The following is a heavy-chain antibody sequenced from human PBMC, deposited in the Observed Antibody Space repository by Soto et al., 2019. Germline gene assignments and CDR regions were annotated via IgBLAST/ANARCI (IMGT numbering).Heavy chain of an antibody. CDR1: GYSFTSYW. V-gene: IGHV5-51*01. CDR2: IYPGDSDT. J-gene: IGHJ5*02. D-gene: IGHD6-13*01. CDR3: AVTAAGYGRDPLNNWFDP. Sequence: GESLKISCKGSGYSFTSYWIGWVRQMPGKGLEWMGIIYPGDSDTRYSPSFQGQVTISADKSISTAYLQWSSLKASDTAMYYCAVTAAGYGRDPLNNWFDPWGQGTLVTVSS.